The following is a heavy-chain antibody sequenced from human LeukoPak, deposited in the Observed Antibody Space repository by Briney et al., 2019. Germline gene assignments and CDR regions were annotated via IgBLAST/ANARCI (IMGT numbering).Heavy chain of an antibody. D-gene: IGHD3-9*01. J-gene: IGHJ5*02. CDR1: GFNFNSFS. V-gene: IGHV3-48*01. CDR2: ISSSGDNI. CDR3: AKDMYDILTGYDIGRDNWFDP. Sequence: GGSLRLSCAASGFNFNSFSMNWVRQAPGKGLEWVSYISSSGDNIHYSDSVEGRFTASRDNAKNSLYLQMNSLRAEDTAVYYCAKDMYDILTGYDIGRDNWFDPWGQGTLDSVSS.